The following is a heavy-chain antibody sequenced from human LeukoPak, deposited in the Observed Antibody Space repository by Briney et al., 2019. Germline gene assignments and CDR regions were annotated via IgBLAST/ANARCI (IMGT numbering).Heavy chain of an antibody. J-gene: IGHJ4*02. CDR3: ARDDWGGETFDY. V-gene: IGHV4-31*03. D-gene: IGHD3-16*01. CDR2: ISYSGST. CDR1: GGSIRSGDYY. Sequence: SQTLSLTCTVSGGSIRSGDYYWRWIRQHPRKGLEWIGYISYSGSTYYKSSLKSRVTISLDASKNQFSLRLSSVTAADTAVYYCARDDWGGETFDYWGQGTLVTVSS.